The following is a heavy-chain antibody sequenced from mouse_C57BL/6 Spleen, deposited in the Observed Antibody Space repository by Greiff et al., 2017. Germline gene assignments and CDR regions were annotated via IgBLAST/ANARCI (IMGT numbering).Heavy chain of an antibody. CDR2: IYPGDGDT. Sequence: VQLQQSGPELVKPGASVKISCKASGYAFSSSWMNWVKQRPGKGLEWIGRIYPGDGDTNYNGKFKGKATLTADKSSSTAYMQRSSLTSEDSAVYFCARATGTSWFDYWGQGTLVTVSA. CDR3: ARATGTSWFDY. CDR1: GYAFSSSW. V-gene: IGHV1-82*01. D-gene: IGHD4-1*01. J-gene: IGHJ3*01.